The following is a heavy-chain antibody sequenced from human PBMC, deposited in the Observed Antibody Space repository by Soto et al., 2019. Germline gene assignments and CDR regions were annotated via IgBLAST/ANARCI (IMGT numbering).Heavy chain of an antibody. J-gene: IGHJ3*02. CDR2: ISCSSSYP. Sequence: QVQLVESGGGLAKPGGPRRLSGAAPGFPSGDYNRSGIAQAPGKGLGGVSYISCSSSYPNYADSVKGRLTISRDNAKNSLYRQMNSLRAEDTAVYYCARDHGTFDAFDIWGQGTMVTVSS. D-gene: IGHD1-1*01. CDR3: ARDHGTFDAFDI. V-gene: IGHV3-11*05. CDR1: GFPSGDYN.